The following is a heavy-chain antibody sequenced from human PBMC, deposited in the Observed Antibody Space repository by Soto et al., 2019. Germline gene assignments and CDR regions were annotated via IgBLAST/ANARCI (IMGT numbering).Heavy chain of an antibody. J-gene: IGHJ5*02. CDR3: ARSIA. V-gene: IGHV3-33*01. CDR2: IWYDGNYK. Sequence: GGSLRLSCEASGFIFSSYGMHWVRQAPGKGLEWVAVIWYDGNYKNYADPVKGRFTITRDNSKNTLYLQMNSLRAEDTAVYYCARSIAWGQGTLVTVS. CDR1: GFIFSSYG.